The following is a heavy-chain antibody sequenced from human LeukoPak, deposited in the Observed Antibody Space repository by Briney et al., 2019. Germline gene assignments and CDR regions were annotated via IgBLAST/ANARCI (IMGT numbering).Heavy chain of an antibody. Sequence: PGGSLRLSCAPSGLTFRSYDIHSVRQATGKGLGWVSGIGTAGEIYYPASVKGRFTISRENAKTTLYLQMNSLRAGDTAVYYCARAAYSSTWYSRYFDLWGRGTLVTVSS. CDR3: ARAAYSSTWYSRYFDL. CDR2: IGTAGEI. V-gene: IGHV3-13*01. J-gene: IGHJ2*01. D-gene: IGHD6-13*01. CDR1: GLTFRSYD.